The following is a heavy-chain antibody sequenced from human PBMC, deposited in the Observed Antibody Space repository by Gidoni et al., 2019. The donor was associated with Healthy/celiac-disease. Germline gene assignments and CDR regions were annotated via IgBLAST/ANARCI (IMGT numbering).Heavy chain of an antibody. V-gene: IGHV4-31*03. CDR2: IYYSGST. J-gene: IGHJ4*02. Sequence: QVQLQESGPGLVKPSQTLSLTGTVPGGSISSGGYYWSWIRQHPGKGLEWIGYIYYSGSTYYNPSLKSRVTISVDTSKNQFSLKLSSVTAADTAVYYCAREYSYGSHYFDYWGQGTLVTVSS. CDR3: AREYSYGSHYFDY. CDR1: GGSISSGGYY. D-gene: IGHD5-18*01.